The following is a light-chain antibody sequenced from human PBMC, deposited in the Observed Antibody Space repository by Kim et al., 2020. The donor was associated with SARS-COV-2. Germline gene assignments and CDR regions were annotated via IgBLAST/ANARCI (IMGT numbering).Light chain of an antibody. V-gene: IGKV1-33*01. CDR3: QQYDNLPLT. CDR2: DAS. J-gene: IGKJ4*01. Sequence: DIQMTQSPSSLSASVGDRVTITCQASQYISNYLNWYQQKPGKAPKLLIYDASNLETGVPSRFSGRGSGTDFTFTISSLQPEDIATYYCQQYDNLPLTFGGGTKVDIK. CDR1: QYISNY.